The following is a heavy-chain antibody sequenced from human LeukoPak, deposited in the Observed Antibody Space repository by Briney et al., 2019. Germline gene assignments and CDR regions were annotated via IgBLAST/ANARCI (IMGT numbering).Heavy chain of an antibody. CDR1: GGSISSYF. Sequence: NPSETLSLTCTVSGGSISSYFWTWIRHPAGKAVEWIGRIYSSGSTTYNPSLKSRVTMSVDTSKNEISLKLTSVTAGDTAMYYCARDGFVSHSGSWYESGYWFDPWGQGTLVTVSS. V-gene: IGHV4-4*07. J-gene: IGHJ5*02. CDR3: ARDGFVSHSGSWYESGYWFDP. D-gene: IGHD6-13*01. CDR2: IYSSGST.